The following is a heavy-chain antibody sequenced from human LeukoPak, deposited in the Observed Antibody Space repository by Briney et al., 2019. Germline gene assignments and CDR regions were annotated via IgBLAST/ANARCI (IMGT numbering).Heavy chain of an antibody. CDR3: AKGRGKDGQNLFDY. D-gene: IGHD5-24*01. CDR1: GFTLSIYG. J-gene: IGHJ4*02. V-gene: IGHV3-30*02. Sequence: GGSLRLSCAAPGFTLSIYGMHWVRQAPGKGLEWVTFIRSDGTKTHYADSVKGRFTISRDNSKNTLFLQIDNLRVDDTAVYYCAKGRGKDGQNLFDYWGQGTLITVSS. CDR2: IRSDGTKT.